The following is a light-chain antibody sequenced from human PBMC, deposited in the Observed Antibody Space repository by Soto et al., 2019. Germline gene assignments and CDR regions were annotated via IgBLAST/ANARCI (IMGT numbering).Light chain of an antibody. CDR3: QQYNSYSWT. CDR1: QSINNW. V-gene: IGKV1-5*01. J-gene: IGKJ1*01. CDR2: DAS. Sequence: DIQMTQSPSTLSASVGDRVTITCRASQSINNWLAWYQQKPGKAPNLLIYDASSLKSGVPSRFSGSGSGTEFTLTISSLQPDDFATYYCQQYNSYSWTFGPGTKVEIK.